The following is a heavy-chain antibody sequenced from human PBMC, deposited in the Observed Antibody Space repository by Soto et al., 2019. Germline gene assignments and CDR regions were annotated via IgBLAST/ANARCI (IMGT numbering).Heavy chain of an antibody. V-gene: IGHV3-33*01. CDR2: IWYDGSNK. Sequence: GGSLRLSCVASGFTFSSYGMHWVRQAPGKGLEWVAVIWYDGSNKYYADSVKGRFTISRDNSKNTLYLQMNSLRAEDTAVYYCAREYDSSGYFLHDAFDIWGQGTMVTVSS. D-gene: IGHD3-22*01. CDR3: AREYDSSGYFLHDAFDI. J-gene: IGHJ3*02. CDR1: GFTFSSYG.